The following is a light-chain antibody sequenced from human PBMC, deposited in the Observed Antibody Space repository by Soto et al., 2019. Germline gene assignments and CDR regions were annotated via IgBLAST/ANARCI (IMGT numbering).Light chain of an antibody. Sequence: IRMTQSPSSFSASTGDRVTITCRASQGISSYLAWYQQKPGKAPKLLIYAASTLQSGVPSRFSGSGSGTDFTLTISCLQSEDFATYYCQQYYSYSWTFGQGTKVDI. CDR2: AAS. CDR1: QGISSY. J-gene: IGKJ1*01. CDR3: QQYYSYSWT. V-gene: IGKV1-8*01.